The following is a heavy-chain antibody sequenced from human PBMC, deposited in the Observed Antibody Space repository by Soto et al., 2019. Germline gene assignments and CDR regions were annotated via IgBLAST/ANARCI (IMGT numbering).Heavy chain of an antibody. Sequence: PSETLSLTCTVSGGSISSYYWSWIRQPPGKGLEWIGYIYYSGSTNYNPSLKSRVTISVDTSKNQFSLNLSFVTAADTAVYYCATMGTPATGLYYFDYWGQGTLVTVSS. CDR1: GGSISSYY. CDR3: ATMGTPATGLYYFDY. CDR2: IYYSGST. J-gene: IGHJ4*02. D-gene: IGHD2-15*01. V-gene: IGHV4-59*08.